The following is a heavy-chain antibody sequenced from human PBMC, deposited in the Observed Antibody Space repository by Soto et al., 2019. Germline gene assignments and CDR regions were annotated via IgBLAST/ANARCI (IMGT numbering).Heavy chain of an antibody. Sequence: PSETLSLTYTVSGGSISSYYWSWIRQPPGKGLEWIGYIYYSGSTNYNPSLKSRVTISVDTSRNQFSLRLTSVTAADTAVYYCARLGGYYQALDYWGQGTLVTVSS. CDR1: GGSISSYY. V-gene: IGHV4-59*08. J-gene: IGHJ4*02. D-gene: IGHD3-3*01. CDR3: ARLGGYYQALDY. CDR2: IYYSGST.